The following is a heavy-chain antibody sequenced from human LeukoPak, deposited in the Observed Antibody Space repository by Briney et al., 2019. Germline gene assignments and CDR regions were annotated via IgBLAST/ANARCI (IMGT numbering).Heavy chain of an antibody. CDR2: IRSKAYGETT. V-gene: IGHV3-49*03. CDR1: GFPFGDYH. J-gene: IGHJ4*02. CDR3: TRDGRGSNFDY. Sequence: GGSLRLSCTVSGFPFGDYHMTWFRQAPGKGLEWVGGIRSKAYGETTQYAASVKGRFSISRDDSKSIAHLQMNSLRTEDTAVYYCTRDGRGSNFDYWGQGTLVTVSS. D-gene: IGHD2-15*01.